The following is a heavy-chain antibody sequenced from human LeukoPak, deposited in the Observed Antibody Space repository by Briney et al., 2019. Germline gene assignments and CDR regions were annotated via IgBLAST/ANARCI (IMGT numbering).Heavy chain of an antibody. CDR3: ATVMTTVVRPFDY. V-gene: IGHV3-48*04. J-gene: IGHJ4*02. Sequence: GGSLRLSCAASGFTFSSYSMNWVRQAPGKGLEWVSYISSSSSTIYYADSVKGRFTISRDNAKNSLYLQMNSLRAEDTAVYYCATVMTTVVRPFDYWGQGTLVTVSS. D-gene: IGHD4-23*01. CDR2: ISSSSSTI. CDR1: GFTFSSYS.